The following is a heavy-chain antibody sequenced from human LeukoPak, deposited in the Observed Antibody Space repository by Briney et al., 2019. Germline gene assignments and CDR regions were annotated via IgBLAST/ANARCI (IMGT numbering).Heavy chain of an antibody. CDR2: IYTSGST. CDR3: AREGSILWWPTRTPRKHNWFDP. V-gene: IGHV4-61*02. CDR1: GGSISSGSYY. J-gene: IGHJ5*02. Sequence: SETLSLTCTVSGGSISSGSYYWSWIRQPAGKGLEWIGRIYTSGSTNYNPSLKSRVTISVDTSKNQFSLKLSSVTAADTAVYYCAREGSILWWPTRTPRKHNWFDPWGQGTLVTVSS. D-gene: IGHD2-21*01.